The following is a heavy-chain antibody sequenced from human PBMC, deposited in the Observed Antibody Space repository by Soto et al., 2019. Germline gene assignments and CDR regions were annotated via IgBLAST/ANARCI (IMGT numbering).Heavy chain of an antibody. CDR1: GFTFSSYT. V-gene: IGHV3-30-3*01. Sequence: QVQLMESGGGVVQPGRSLRLSCAASGFTFSSYTMHWVRQAPGKGLEWVALISSDGSNKYYVDAVNGRFTIARDNSINMLYLQMNSLRTEDTAVYYCARAPDSSWHPFDSCGQGTLVTVYS. D-gene: IGHD6-13*01. J-gene: IGHJ4*02. CDR2: ISSDGSNK. CDR3: ARAPDSSWHPFDS.